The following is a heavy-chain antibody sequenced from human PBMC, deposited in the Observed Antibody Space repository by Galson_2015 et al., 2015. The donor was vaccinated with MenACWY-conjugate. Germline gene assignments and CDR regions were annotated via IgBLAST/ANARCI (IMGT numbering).Heavy chain of an antibody. CDR1: GFTFSSYT. J-gene: IGHJ3*02. V-gene: IGHV3-30*01. Sequence: SLRLSCAASGFTFSSYTMHWVRQAPGKGLVWVAVMNCDGSNKYYADSVKGRFTISRDNSKNTLYLQMDSLRAEDTAVYYCARGRNRPLAHAFDICSQGTMVTVSS. CDR2: MNCDGSNK. D-gene: IGHD1-14*01. CDR3: ARGRNRPLAHAFDI.